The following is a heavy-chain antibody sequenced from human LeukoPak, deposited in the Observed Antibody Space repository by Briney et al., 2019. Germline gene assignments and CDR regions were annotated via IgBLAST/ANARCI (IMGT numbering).Heavy chain of an antibody. D-gene: IGHD3-22*01. V-gene: IGHV3-23*01. CDR1: GFTFSSYA. CDR2: ISGSGGST. Sequence: GGSLRLSCAASGFTFSSYAMSWVRQAPGKGLEWVSAISGSGGSTYYADSVKGRFTISRDNSKNTLYLQVNSLRAEDTAVYYCAKGFHYYDSSGYYYAGVKGPIDYWGQGTLVTVSS. J-gene: IGHJ4*02. CDR3: AKGFHYYDSSGYYYAGVKGPIDY.